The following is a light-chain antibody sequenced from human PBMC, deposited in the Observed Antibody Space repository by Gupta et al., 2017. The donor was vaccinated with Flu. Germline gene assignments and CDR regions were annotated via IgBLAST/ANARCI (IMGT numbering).Light chain of an antibody. CDR2: EVS. V-gene: IGLV2-14*01. J-gene: IGLJ1*01. CDR1: SSDVGGYNY. Sequence: QSALTQPASVSGSPGQSITISCTGTSSDVGGYNYVSWYQQHPGKAPKLMIYEVSNRPSGVSNRFSGSKSGNTASLTISGLQVEDEADYYCSSYTSSSTLCVFGTGTKVTVL. CDR3: SSYTSSSTLCV.